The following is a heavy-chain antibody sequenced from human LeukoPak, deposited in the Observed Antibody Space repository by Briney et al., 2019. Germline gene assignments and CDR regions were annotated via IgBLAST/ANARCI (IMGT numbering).Heavy chain of an antibody. CDR2: IKEDGNED. CDR3: TRGDRGYAESLY. J-gene: IGHJ4*02. V-gene: IGHV3-7*02. D-gene: IGHD5-12*01. Sequence: PGGSLRLSCTVSGXSFREHWVSWVRQAPGKGLEWVGNIKEDGNEDYYVDSVEGRFVIFRDNAKNSLYLQMHSLRAEDTAVYYCTRGDRGYAESLYWGRGTLVTVSS. CDR1: GXSFREHW.